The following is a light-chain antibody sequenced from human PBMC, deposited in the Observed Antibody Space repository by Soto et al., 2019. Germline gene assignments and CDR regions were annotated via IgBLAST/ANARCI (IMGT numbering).Light chain of an antibody. CDR1: QSIHTS. Sequence: EVVLTQSPANLSLSPGERATLSWRASQSIHTSLAWYQQKPGQPPRLLVYDSTLRANGVPDRFGGSRSGTELTLTINNLEPEDFAVYDCQPRNVWPTITFGQGTKVDIK. V-gene: IGKV3-11*01. CDR2: DST. J-gene: IGKJ1*01. CDR3: QPRNVWPTIT.